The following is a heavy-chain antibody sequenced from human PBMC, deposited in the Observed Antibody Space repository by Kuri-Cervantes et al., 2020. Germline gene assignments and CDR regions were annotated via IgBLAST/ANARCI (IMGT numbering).Heavy chain of an antibody. V-gene: IGHV1-8*02. J-gene: IGHJ4*02. CDR1: GYTFTSYD. CDR2: MNPNSGST. D-gene: IGHD6-19*01. CDR3: ARWVGSGWYIDY. Sequence: ASVKVSCKASGYTFTSYDIDWVRQATGQGLEWMGWMNPNSGSTGYAQKFQGRVTMTRNTSISTAYMELSSLRSEDTAVYYCARWVGSGWYIDYWGQGTLVTVSS.